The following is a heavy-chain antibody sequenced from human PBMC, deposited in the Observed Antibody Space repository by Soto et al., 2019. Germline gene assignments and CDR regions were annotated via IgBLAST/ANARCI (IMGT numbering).Heavy chain of an antibody. CDR3: ARSPNLDLRWAACDI. CDR1: GFTFNSYS. V-gene: IGHV3-48*01. D-gene: IGHD1-7*01. CDR2: ISSSGSTT. J-gene: IGHJ3*02. Sequence: HPGGSLRLSCEGSGFTFNSYSMHWVRQAPGKGLEWVSYISSSGSTTYYADSVKGRFTISRDSAKNSLYLQMNSLRAEDTAVYYCARSPNLDLRWAACDIWGQGTRVTVSS.